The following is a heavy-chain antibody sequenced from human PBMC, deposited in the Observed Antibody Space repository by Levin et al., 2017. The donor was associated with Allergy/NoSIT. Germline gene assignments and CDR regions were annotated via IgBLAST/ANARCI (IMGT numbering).Heavy chain of an antibody. J-gene: IGHJ5*02. V-gene: IGHV4-59*08. Sequence: TSETLSLTCTVSGGSMHGFYWNWIRQSPGKGLEWIGYVYFSGSTNYNPSLESRVTMSVEYSKNQFSLRLNSVTAADTAVYYCARRGSAQSLDLWGQGTLVTVSS. CDR3: ARRGSAQSLDL. D-gene: IGHD6-19*01. CDR1: GGSMHGFY. CDR2: VYFSGST.